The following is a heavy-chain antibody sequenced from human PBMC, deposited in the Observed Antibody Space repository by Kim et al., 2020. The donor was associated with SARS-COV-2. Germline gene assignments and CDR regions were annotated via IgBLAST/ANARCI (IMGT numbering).Heavy chain of an antibody. V-gene: IGHV3-33*01. D-gene: IGHD3-22*01. Sequence: GGSLRLSCAASGFTFSSYGMHWVRQAPGKGLEWVAVIWYDGSNKYYADSVKGRFTISRDNSKNTLYLQMNSLRAEDTAVYYCARDFEGFDYDSSGYYYSQDYWGQGTLVTVSS. CDR2: IWYDGSNK. CDR1: GFTFSSYG. J-gene: IGHJ4*02. CDR3: ARDFEGFDYDSSGYYYSQDY.